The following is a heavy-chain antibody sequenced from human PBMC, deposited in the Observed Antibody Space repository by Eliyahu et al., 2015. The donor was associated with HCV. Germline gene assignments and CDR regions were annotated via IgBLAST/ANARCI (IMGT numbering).Heavy chain of an antibody. CDR3: ARVDGDY. D-gene: IGHD2-2*03. CDR1: GYTFTGYX. Sequence: QVQLVQSGTEVTXPGXXVXXSCKASGYTFTGYXMHWVRQXPGQGLEWMGWINPNSGGTNYAQKFQGRVTMTRDTSISTAYMELSRLRSDDTAVYYCARVDGDYWGQGTLVTVSS. CDR2: INPNSGGT. J-gene: IGHJ4*02. V-gene: IGHV1-2*02.